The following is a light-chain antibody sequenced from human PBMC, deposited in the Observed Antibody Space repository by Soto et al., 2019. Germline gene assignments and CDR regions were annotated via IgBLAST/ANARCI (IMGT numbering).Light chain of an antibody. Sequence: QSALTQPASVSGSPGQSITISCSGTSSDVGAYNYVSCYQQHPGKAPRVMIYDVSNRPSGVSNRFSGSKSGNTATLTISGLQAEDEADYYCSSYTSDNTYVFATGTKLTVL. CDR1: SSDVGAYNY. V-gene: IGLV2-14*01. CDR3: SSYTSDNTYV. J-gene: IGLJ1*01. CDR2: DVS.